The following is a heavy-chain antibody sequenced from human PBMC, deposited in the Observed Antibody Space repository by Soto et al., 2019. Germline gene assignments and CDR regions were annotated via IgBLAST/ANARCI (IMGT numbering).Heavy chain of an antibody. CDR3: AREVVGNTWPGIFDS. CDR2: VYTSGST. J-gene: IGHJ4*02. Sequence: QEQLRESGPGLVKPSETLSLTCSISDDSIGPYYWTWIRQTPRKELQWIGYVYTSGSTKYNSSLTSRVTISLDASNSQFSLTMSSVTAADPGVYYCAREVVGNTWPGIFDSWGRGTLVVVSS. V-gene: IGHV4-4*08. CDR1: DDSIGPYY.